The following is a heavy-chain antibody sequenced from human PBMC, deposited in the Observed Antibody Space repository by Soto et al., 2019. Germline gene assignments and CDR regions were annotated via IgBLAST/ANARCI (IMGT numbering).Heavy chain of an antibody. J-gene: IGHJ6*02. Sequence: QVQLVQSGAEVKKPGSSVKVSCKASGGTFSRYSITWVRQAPGHGHEWIGRIIPIFGIASYAQKFQARVTITADESTGTAYMELSSLRSDDTAVYYCAREDRDRETGLVPGAIDGMDVWGQGTTVTVSS. CDR2: IIPIFGIA. D-gene: IGHD2-2*01. V-gene: IGHV1-69*08. CDR1: GGTFSRYS. CDR3: AREDRDRETGLVPGAIDGMDV.